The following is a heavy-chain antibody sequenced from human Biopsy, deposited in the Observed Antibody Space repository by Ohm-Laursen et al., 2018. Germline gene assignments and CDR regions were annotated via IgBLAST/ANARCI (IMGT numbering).Heavy chain of an antibody. J-gene: IGHJ5*02. Sequence: SLRLSCAASGFTFSPYTMTWVRQAPGKGLEWVSSISSSGNFMYYTDSVKGRFTISRDNAKNSLYLQMNSLRAEDTAIYYCARGNGPSAWGQGTLVTVSP. V-gene: IGHV3-21*01. CDR1: GFTFSPYT. D-gene: IGHD4-23*01. CDR3: ARGNGPSA. CDR2: ISSSGNFM.